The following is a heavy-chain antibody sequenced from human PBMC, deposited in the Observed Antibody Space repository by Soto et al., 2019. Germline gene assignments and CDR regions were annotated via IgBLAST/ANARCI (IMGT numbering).Heavy chain of an antibody. CDR1: GGSISSGDYY. CDR2: IYYSGST. Sequence: SETLSLTCTVSGGSISSGDYYWSWIRQPPGKGLEWIGYIYYSGSTYYNPSLKSRVTISVDTSKNQFSLKLSSVTAADTAVYYCARTPYYYDSSGYQTKGRWFDPWGQGTLVTVSS. V-gene: IGHV4-30-4*01. J-gene: IGHJ5*02. CDR3: ARTPYYYDSSGYQTKGRWFDP. D-gene: IGHD3-22*01.